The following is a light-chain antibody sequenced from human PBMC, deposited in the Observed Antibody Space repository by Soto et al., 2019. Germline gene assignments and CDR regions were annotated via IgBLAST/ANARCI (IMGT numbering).Light chain of an antibody. CDR1: SSNIGSNY. CDR2: RNN. Sequence: QSVLTQPPSASGTPGQRVTISCSGSSSNIGSNYVYWYQQLPGTAPKLLIYRNNQRPSGVPDRFSGSKSGTSASLAISGLQSEDEADYYCAAWDDSLTLVFGGGTKLTVL. V-gene: IGLV1-47*01. CDR3: AAWDDSLTLV. J-gene: IGLJ2*01.